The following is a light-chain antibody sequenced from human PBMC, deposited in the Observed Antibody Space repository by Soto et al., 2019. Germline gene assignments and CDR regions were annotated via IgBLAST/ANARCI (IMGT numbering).Light chain of an antibody. CDR1: SSDVGGYNY. Sequence: QSVLTQPPSASGSPGQSVTISCPGTSSDVGGYNYVSWYQQHPGKAPKLMIYEVSKRPSGVPDRFSGSKSGNTASLTVSGLQAEDEADYYCSSYAGSFYVFGTGTKVTVL. J-gene: IGLJ1*01. CDR2: EVS. CDR3: SSYAGSFYV. V-gene: IGLV2-8*01.